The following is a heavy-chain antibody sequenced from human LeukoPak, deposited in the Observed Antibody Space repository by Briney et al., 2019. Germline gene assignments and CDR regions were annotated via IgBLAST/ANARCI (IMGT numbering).Heavy chain of an antibody. J-gene: IGHJ3*02. CDR1: GFTFSGYA. D-gene: IGHD2-15*01. Sequence: GGSLRFSGAASGFTFSGYAMGWVGQAPGKGLKWFSAISGSGGSTYYADSVKGRFTISRDNSKNTLYLQMNRLRAEDTAVYYCAKGYCSGGSCYSFRSYDAFDIWGQGTMVTVSS. V-gene: IGHV3-23*01. CDR3: AKGYCSGGSCYSFRSYDAFDI. CDR2: ISGSGGST.